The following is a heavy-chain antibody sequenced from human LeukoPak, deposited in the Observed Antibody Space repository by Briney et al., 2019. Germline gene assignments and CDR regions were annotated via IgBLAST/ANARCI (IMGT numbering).Heavy chain of an antibody. J-gene: IGHJ4*02. Sequence: GGSLRLSCAASGFTSSSYSMNWVRQAPGKGLEWVSSISSSSSYIYYADSVKGRFTISRDNAKNSLYLQMNSLRAEDTAVYYCARDRNSGYDSSFDYWGQGTLVTVSS. CDR1: GFTSSSYS. CDR3: ARDRNSGYDSSFDY. D-gene: IGHD5-12*01. V-gene: IGHV3-21*01. CDR2: ISSSSSYI.